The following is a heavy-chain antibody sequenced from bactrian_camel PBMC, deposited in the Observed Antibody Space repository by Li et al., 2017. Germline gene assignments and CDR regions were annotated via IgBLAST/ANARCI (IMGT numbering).Heavy chain of an antibody. CDR2: IYTRAGST. D-gene: IGHD4*01. J-gene: IGHJ4*01. V-gene: IGHV3S1*01. CDR3: AAPKGPQRLWGEYYV. CDR1: GFTVGSLV. Sequence: HVQLVESGGGSVQSGGSLTLSCAASGFTVGSLVMGWFRQVPGKEREGVAAIYTRAGSTYYADSVMGRFTISQNNAKNTLYLQMNSLKSEDTALYYCAAPKGPQRLWGEYYVWGQGTQVTVS.